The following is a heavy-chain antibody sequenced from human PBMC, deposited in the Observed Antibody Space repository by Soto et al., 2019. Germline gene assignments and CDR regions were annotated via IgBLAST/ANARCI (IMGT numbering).Heavy chain of an antibody. CDR1: GGSISSYY. Sequence: SETLSLTCTVSGGSISSYYWSWIRQPPGKGLEWIGYIYYSGSTNYNPSLKSRVTIPVDTSKNQFSLKLSSVTAADTAVYYCARVRSYDILTGYYSPGYYYYMDVWGKGTTVTVSS. V-gene: IGHV4-59*01. J-gene: IGHJ6*03. D-gene: IGHD3-9*01. CDR2: IYYSGST. CDR3: ARVRSYDILTGYYSPGYYYYMDV.